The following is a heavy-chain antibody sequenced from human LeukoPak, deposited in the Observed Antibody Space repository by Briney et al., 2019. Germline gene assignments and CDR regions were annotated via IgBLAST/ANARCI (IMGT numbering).Heavy chain of an antibody. CDR2: IYSGGST. J-gene: IGHJ1*01. Sequence: GESLRLSCGASGLTVSSYGMSWVRQAPGKGLEWVSLIYSGGSTYSADSVKGRFTISRDNSKNTLHLQMNSLRAEDTAVYYCARDTDYYGSGRHGYFDHWGQGTLVTVSS. D-gene: IGHD3-10*01. CDR3: ARDTDYYGSGRHGYFDH. CDR1: GLTVSSYG. V-gene: IGHV3-66*01.